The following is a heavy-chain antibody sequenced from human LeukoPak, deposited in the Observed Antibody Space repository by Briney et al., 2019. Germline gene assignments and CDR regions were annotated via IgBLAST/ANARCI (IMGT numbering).Heavy chain of an antibody. Sequence: QPGRSLRLSCATSGFTFSSYAMHWVRQAPGRGLEWVAVISHDGSNKYYADSVKGRFTISRDNSKNTLYLQMNSLRAEDTAVYYCARDDYYGSGSYCSFDYWGQGTLVTVSS. D-gene: IGHD3-10*01. V-gene: IGHV3-30-3*01. J-gene: IGHJ4*02. CDR1: GFTFSSYA. CDR2: ISHDGSNK. CDR3: ARDDYYGSGSYCSFDY.